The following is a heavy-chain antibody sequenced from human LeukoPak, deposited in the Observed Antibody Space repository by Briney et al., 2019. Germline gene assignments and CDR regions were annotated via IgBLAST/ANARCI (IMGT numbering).Heavy chain of an antibody. V-gene: IGHV4-39*07. CDR3: ARGSSWTRDY. CDR1: GGSISSSSYY. J-gene: IGHJ4*02. D-gene: IGHD6-13*01. Sequence: SETLSLTCTVPGGSISSSSYYWGWIRQPPGKGLEWIGSIYYSGSTYYNPSLKSRVTISVDTSKNQFSLKLSSVTAADTAVYYCARGSSWTRDYWGQGTLVTVSS. CDR2: IYYSGST.